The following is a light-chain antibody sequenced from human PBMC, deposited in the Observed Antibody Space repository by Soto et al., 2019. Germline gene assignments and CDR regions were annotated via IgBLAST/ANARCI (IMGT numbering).Light chain of an antibody. CDR2: EVT. CDR1: SSDVGGYNF. Sequence: QAVVTQPASVSGSPGQSITISCTGTSSDVGGYNFVSWYQQHPGKAPKLIIYEVTDRPSGVSNRFSGSKSGNTASLTISGLQAEDEADYYCSSYTSSSTGVFGGGTKVTVL. J-gene: IGLJ2*01. CDR3: SSYTSSSTGV. V-gene: IGLV2-14*01.